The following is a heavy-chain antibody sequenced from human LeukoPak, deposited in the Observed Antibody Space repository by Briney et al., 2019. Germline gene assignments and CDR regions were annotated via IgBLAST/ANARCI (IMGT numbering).Heavy chain of an antibody. J-gene: IGHJ4*02. CDR1: GFTFSNYA. CDR3: AKDMRFDWTPYYFDY. CDR2: ISGSGGST. V-gene: IGHV3-23*01. D-gene: IGHD3-9*01. Sequence: GGSLRLSCAASGFTFSNYAMSWVRQAPGKGLEWVSAISGSGGSTYYADSMKGRFTISRDNSKNTLYLQMNSLRAEDTAVYYCAKDMRFDWTPYYFDYWGQGTLVTVSS.